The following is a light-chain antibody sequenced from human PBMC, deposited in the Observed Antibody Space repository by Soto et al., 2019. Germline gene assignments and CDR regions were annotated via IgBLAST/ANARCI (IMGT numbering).Light chain of an antibody. CDR1: QSLLHSNGYNY. J-gene: IGKJ1*01. CDR2: LGS. CDR3: ILALQTPPT. V-gene: IGKV2-28*01. Sequence: ITPSALPVRDSRRAPASLSRKSSQSLLHSNGYNYLYWYLQKPGQSPQLLIYLGSNRASGVPDRLSGSGSGTAFTLRISRVEVEDVLFSYFILALQTPPTFGQGTKVDIK.